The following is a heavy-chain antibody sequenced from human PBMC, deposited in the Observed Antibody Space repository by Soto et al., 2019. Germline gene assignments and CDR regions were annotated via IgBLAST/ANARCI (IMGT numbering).Heavy chain of an antibody. D-gene: IGHD2-15*01. Sequence: GASVKVSCKASGYTFTNYAMHWVRQAPGQRLEWMGWINAANGNTRYSQKFQGRVTITRDTSASTAYMELSSLRFEDTAVYHCARVEDCSGGTCYYARSYFYYGMDVWGQGTTVTVSS. CDR3: ARVEDCSGGTCYYARSYFYYGMDV. CDR1: GYTFTNYA. J-gene: IGHJ6*02. V-gene: IGHV1-3*01. CDR2: INAANGNT.